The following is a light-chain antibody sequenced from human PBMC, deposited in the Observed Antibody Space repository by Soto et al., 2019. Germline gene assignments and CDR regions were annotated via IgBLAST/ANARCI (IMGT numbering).Light chain of an antibody. V-gene: IGKV3-15*01. Sequence: EIVMTQSPATLSVSPGETATISCRASQSVSYNLAWYQQKPGQGPRLLIYGAFTSATGIPARFSGSGSGTEFTLTLSSLQSEDFAVYYCQQYKNWPPLTFGGGTKVEIK. CDR3: QQYKNWPPLT. CDR1: QSVSYN. CDR2: GAF. J-gene: IGKJ4*01.